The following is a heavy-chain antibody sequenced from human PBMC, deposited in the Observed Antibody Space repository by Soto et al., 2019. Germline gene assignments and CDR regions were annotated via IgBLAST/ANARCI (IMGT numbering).Heavy chain of an antibody. Sequence: QVQLVESGGGVDQPGRSLRLSCAASGFTFSSYGMHWVRQAPGKGLEWVAVIWYDGSNKYYADSVKGRFTISRDNSKNTLYLQMNSLRAEDTSVYYCARDGGELAYCGGDCYPYFVYWGQGTLVTVSS. J-gene: IGHJ4*02. CDR1: GFTFSSYG. CDR3: ARDGGELAYCGGDCYPYFVY. D-gene: IGHD2-21*02. V-gene: IGHV3-33*01. CDR2: IWYDGSNK.